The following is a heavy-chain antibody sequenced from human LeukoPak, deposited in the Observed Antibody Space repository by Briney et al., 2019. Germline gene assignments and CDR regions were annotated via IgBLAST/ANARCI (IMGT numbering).Heavy chain of an antibody. CDR1: GFTFSSYA. CDR2: ISYDGSNK. D-gene: IGHD4-17*01. CDR3: ARLPDDYGDYKHFQN. V-gene: IGHV3-30*04. Sequence: GGSLRLSCAASGFTFSSYAMHWVRQAPGKGLEWVAVISYDGSNKYYADSVKGRFTISRDNSKNTLYLQMNSLRAEDTAVYYCARLPDDYGDYKHFQNWGQGTLVIVSS. J-gene: IGHJ1*01.